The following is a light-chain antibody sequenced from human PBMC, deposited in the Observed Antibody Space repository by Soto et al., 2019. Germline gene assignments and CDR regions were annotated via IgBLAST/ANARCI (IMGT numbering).Light chain of an antibody. CDR2: RTS. CDR1: QDITIF. V-gene: IGKV1-39*01. J-gene: IGKJ4*01. Sequence: DIQMTQSPSSLSAFVGDRVNITCRASQDITIFLNWLQVKPGKAPKLLIFRTSSLPSGVPSRFIGSWSGTAFSLTIANLQTEDSAVYFCHQGHSPLHTFGGGP. CDR3: HQGHSPLHT.